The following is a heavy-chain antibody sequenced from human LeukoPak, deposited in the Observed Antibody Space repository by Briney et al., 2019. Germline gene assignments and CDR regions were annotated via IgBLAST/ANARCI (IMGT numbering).Heavy chain of an antibody. CDR3: ARDTDDDYFDY. Sequence: GGSLRLSCAASGFTVSSNYMSWVRQAPGKGLEWVSVIYSGGSTYYADSVEGRFTISRDNSKNTLYLQMNSLRAEDTAVYYCARDTDDDYFDYWGQGTLVTVSS. D-gene: IGHD1-1*01. J-gene: IGHJ4*02. V-gene: IGHV3-53*01. CDR1: GFTVSSNY. CDR2: IYSGGST.